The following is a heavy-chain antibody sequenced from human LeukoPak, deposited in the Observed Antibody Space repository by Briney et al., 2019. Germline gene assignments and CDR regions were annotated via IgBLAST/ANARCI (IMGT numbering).Heavy chain of an antibody. CDR1: GFSLSGYW. Sequence: GGSLRLSCAASGFSLSGYWMSWVRQAPGKGLEWVARLHANGDEKNFVGSVQGRFTVSRDNAKNSPYLQMNSLRAEDTAVYYCARGGYSFDYLGQGTLVTVSS. D-gene: IGHD5-12*01. CDR3: ARGGYSFDY. CDR2: LHANGDEK. J-gene: IGHJ4*02. V-gene: IGHV3-7*01.